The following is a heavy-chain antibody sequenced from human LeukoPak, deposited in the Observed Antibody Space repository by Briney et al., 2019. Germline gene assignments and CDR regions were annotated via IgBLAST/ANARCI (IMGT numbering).Heavy chain of an antibody. J-gene: IGHJ4*02. CDR2: ISAYNGNT. D-gene: IGHD3-10*01. Sequence: ASVKVSCKASGYTFTSYGISWVRQAPGQGLEWMGWISAYNGNTNDAQKLQGRVTMTTDTSTSTAYMELRSLRSDDTAVYYCARDYYGSGSYSPADYWGQGTLVTVSS. V-gene: IGHV1-18*01. CDR3: ARDYYGSGSYSPADY. CDR1: GYTFTSYG.